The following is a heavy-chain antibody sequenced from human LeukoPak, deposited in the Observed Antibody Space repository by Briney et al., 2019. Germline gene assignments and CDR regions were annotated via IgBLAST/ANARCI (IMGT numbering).Heavy chain of an antibody. D-gene: IGHD3-3*01. CDR3: AREPKDYDFWSGYGYYYMDV. CDR1: GGTFSSYT. J-gene: IGHJ6*03. CDR2: IIPILGIA. Sequence: SVTVSCKASGGTFSSYTISWVRQAPGQGLEWMGRIIPILGIANYAQKFQGRVTITADKSTSTAYMELSSLRSEDTAVYYCAREPKDYDFWSGYGYYYMDVWGKGTTVTVSS. V-gene: IGHV1-69*04.